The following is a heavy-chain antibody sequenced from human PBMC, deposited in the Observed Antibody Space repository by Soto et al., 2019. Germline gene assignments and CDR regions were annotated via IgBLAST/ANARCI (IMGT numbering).Heavy chain of an antibody. V-gene: IGHV4-39*01. D-gene: IGHD6-13*01. CDR2: IYYSGST. Sequence: SETLSLTCTVSGGSISSSSYYWGWIRQPPGKGLEWIGSIYYSGSTYYNPSLKSRVTKSVDTSKNQFSLKLSSVTAADTAVYYCARGFSGSWYSNYYYGMDVWGQGTTVTVSS. CDR1: GGSISSSSYY. CDR3: ARGFSGSWYSNYYYGMDV. J-gene: IGHJ6*02.